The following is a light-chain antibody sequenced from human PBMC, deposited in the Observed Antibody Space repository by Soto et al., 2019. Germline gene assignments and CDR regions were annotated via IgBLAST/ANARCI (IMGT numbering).Light chain of an antibody. CDR2: GAS. CDR1: ESISTN. Sequence: EIVMTQSPATLSVSPGERVTLSCRASESISTNLVWYQQKPGQAPRLLIYGASSRATGIPATFSGSGSGTDFTLTISSLQSEDFAIYYCQQHKSWPPAWTFGQGTKVDIK. J-gene: IGKJ1*01. V-gene: IGKV3D-15*01. CDR3: QQHKSWPPAWT.